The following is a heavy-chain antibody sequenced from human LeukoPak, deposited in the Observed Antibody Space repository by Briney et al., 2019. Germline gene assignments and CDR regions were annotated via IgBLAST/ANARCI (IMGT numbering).Heavy chain of an antibody. CDR3: ARIVVADFDY. D-gene: IGHD3-22*01. CDR1: GGSISSSSYY. V-gene: IGHV4-39*01. CDR2: IYSSGST. J-gene: IGHJ4*02. Sequence: SETLSLTCTVSGGSISSSSYYWGWIRQPPGKGLEWIGGIYSSGSTYYNPPLKSRVTISVDTSKNQFSLKLSSVTAADTAVYYCARIVVADFDYWGQGTLVTVSS.